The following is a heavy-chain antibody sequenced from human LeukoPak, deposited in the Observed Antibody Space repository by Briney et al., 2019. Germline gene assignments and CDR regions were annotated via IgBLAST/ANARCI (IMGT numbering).Heavy chain of an antibody. CDR3: ARIKGEYSSGWDASDI. CDR2: IYPCDSET. Sequence: GAPLQISCKGSGSSFTTYWIGGGRPLPGKGVERMGIIYPCDSETCSNPSFQGKVTISADKSITTAYLQRSSLRAPDTAMYFCARIKGEYSSGWDASDIWGQGTMVTVSS. D-gene: IGHD6-19*01. V-gene: IGHV5-51*01. CDR1: GSSFTTYW. J-gene: IGHJ3*02.